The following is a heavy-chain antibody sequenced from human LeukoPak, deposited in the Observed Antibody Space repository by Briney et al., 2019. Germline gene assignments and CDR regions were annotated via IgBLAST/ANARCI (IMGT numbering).Heavy chain of an antibody. CDR3: AKDLLGVAAGNY. D-gene: IGHD6-13*01. CDR1: GFTFSSHG. V-gene: IGHV3-23*01. CDR2: ISGSGGDT. J-gene: IGHJ4*02. Sequence: GSLRLSCAASGFTFSSHGMSWVRQGPGKGLEWVSGISGSGGDTYYAGSVKGRFTISRDNSKSTLYLQMNSLRAEDTAVYSCAKDLLGVAAGNYWGQGTLVTVSS.